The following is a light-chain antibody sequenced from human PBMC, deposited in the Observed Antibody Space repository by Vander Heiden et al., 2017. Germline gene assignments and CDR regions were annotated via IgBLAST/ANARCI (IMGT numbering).Light chain of an antibody. Sequence: DIQMTQSPSTLPASVGDRVTITCRASQSISSWLAWYQQKPGEAPKLLIYEASRLESGVPSRFSGSGAGTEFTLTISSLQADDFATYYCQQYNRYSWTFGQGTKVEIK. V-gene: IGKV1-5*01. CDR2: EAS. CDR3: QQYNRYSWT. J-gene: IGKJ1*01. CDR1: QSISSW.